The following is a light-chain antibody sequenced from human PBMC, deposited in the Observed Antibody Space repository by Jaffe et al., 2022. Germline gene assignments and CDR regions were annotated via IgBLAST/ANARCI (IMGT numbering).Light chain of an antibody. CDR1: QSLVHSDGNTY. J-gene: IGKJ4*01. CDR2: KVS. Sequence: DVVMTQSPLSLPVTLGQPASISCRSSQSLVHSDGNTYLNWFQQRPGQSPRRLIYKVSNRDSGVPDRFSGSGSGTDFTLKISRVEAEDVGVYYCMQGTHWPPLFGGGTKVEIK. V-gene: IGKV2-30*02. CDR3: MQGTHWPPL.